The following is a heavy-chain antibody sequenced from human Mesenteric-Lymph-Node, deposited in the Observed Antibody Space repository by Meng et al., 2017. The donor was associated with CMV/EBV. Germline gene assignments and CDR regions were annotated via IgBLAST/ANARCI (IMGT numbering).Heavy chain of an antibody. D-gene: IGHD4-23*01. V-gene: IGHV4-34*01. CDR2: INHSGST. J-gene: IGHJ4*02. CDR3: ARHQRWLKSEGGFNY. CDR1: GGSFSGYY. Sequence: QVQLTQWGAGLLKPSETLSLTCAVYGGSFSGYYWSWIRQPPGKGLEWIGEINHSGSTNYNPSLKSRVTMSVDTSKNQFSLKLSSVTAADTAVYYCARHQRWLKSEGGFNYWGQGTLVTVSS.